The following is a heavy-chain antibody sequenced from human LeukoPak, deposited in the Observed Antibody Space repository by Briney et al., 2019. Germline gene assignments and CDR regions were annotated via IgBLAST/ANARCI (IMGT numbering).Heavy chain of an antibody. D-gene: IGHD3-22*01. CDR1: GFSLSTSGAG. CDR3: ALVDSSGYLFDY. CDR2: IYWNDDK. J-gene: IGHJ4*02. Sequence: SGPTLVNPTQTLTLTCTFSGFSLSTSGAGVGWIRQPPGKALEWLALIYWNDDKRYSPSLKSRLTITKDTSKNQVVLTMTNMDPVDTATYYCALVDSSGYLFDYWGQGTLVTVSS. V-gene: IGHV2-5*01.